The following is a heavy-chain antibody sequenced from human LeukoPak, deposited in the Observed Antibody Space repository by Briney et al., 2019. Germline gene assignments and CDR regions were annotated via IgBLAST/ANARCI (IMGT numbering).Heavy chain of an antibody. CDR3: ARDQGSYYNSPFDY. V-gene: IGHV4-39*07. J-gene: IGHJ4*02. CDR1: GGSISSSSYY. Sequence: PSETLSLTCTVSGGSISSSSYYWGWICQPPGKGLEWIGSIYYSGSTYYNPSLKSRVTISVDTSNNQFSLKLSSVTAADTAVYYCARDQGSYYNSPFDYWGQGTLVTVSS. CDR2: IYYSGST. D-gene: IGHD3-10*01.